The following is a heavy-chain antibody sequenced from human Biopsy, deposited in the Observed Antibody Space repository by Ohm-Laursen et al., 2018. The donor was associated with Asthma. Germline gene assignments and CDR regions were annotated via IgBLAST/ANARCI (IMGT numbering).Heavy chain of an antibody. CDR1: PGSINDYY. D-gene: IGHD6-13*01. J-gene: IGHJ4*02. Sequence: ETLSLTCAVSPGSINDYYWNWIRQFSGKGLEWIGYVHSTGSTRFNPSLKSRLTISVDTSVDQVSLKLTSVTAADTAVYYCVRATSTWSQSGPHYFDHWGQGTLVTVSS. CDR3: VRATSTWSQSGPHYFDH. V-gene: IGHV4-59*01. CDR2: VHSTGST.